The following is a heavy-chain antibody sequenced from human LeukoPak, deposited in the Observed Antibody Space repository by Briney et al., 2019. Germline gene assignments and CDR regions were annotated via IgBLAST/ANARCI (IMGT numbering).Heavy chain of an antibody. CDR1: GYSISSGYY. D-gene: IGHD1-14*01. CDR3: ARLNKPGWFDP. J-gene: IGHJ5*02. V-gene: IGHV4-38-2*02. CDR2: IYHSRKS. Sequence: PSETLSLTCSVSGYSISSGYYWDWIRQPPGKRLEWIASIYHSRKSYYNPSLESRVTISVDTSKNQISLKLSSVTATDTAVYYCARLNKPGWFDPWGQGTLVTVSS.